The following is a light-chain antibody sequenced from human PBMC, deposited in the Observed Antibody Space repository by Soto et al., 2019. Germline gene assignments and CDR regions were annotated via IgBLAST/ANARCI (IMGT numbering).Light chain of an antibody. CDR2: DVS. CDR3: SLYTTGGSYV. CDR1: SRDVGGYNS. V-gene: IGLV2-14*01. Sequence: QSALTQPASVSGSPGLSIAISCTGTSRDVGGYNSVSWYQQQPGKVPKLMIYDVSNWPSGVSNRFSGSKSGNTASLTISGLQAEDEADYYCSLYTTGGSYVFGTGTKLTVL. J-gene: IGLJ1*01.